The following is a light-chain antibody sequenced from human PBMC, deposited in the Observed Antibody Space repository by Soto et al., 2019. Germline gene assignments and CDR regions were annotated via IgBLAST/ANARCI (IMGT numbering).Light chain of an antibody. CDR2: DVS. V-gene: IGLV2-14*03. CDR1: SSDVGAYNY. CDR3: SSYTSTNSL. J-gene: IGLJ2*01. Sequence: QSVLTQPASVSGSPGESITISCTGTSSDVGAYNYVSWYQQHPGKAPKLMIYDVSNRPSGVSNRFSGPKSGNTASLTISGLQAEDEADYYCSSYTSTNSLFGGGTQLTVL.